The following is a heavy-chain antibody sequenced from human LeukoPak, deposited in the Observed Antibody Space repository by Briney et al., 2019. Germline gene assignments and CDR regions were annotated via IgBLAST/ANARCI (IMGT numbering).Heavy chain of an antibody. Sequence: SETLSLTCAVYGGSFSGYYWSWIRQPPGKGLEWIGEINHSGSTNYNPSLKSRVTISVDTSKNQFSLKLSSVTAADTAVYYCAKLWAITTKQNNYYMDVWGKGTTVTVSS. D-gene: IGHD3-22*01. CDR2: INHSGST. V-gene: IGHV4-34*01. CDR1: GGSFSGYY. J-gene: IGHJ6*03. CDR3: AKLWAITTKQNNYYMDV.